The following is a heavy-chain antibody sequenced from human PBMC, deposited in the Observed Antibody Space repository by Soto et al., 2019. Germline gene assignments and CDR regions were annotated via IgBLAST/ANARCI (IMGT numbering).Heavy chain of an antibody. J-gene: IGHJ3*01. CDR1: GLTVSGKKY. CDR3: ATWHEREHAYDV. V-gene: IGHV3-53*01. Sequence: DVQLVESGGGLIQPGESQRLSCAAFGLTVSGKKYVAWVRQAPGKGLEWVSALYDVDGTYYADSLKGRFTTSTDSSKTTVYLQMNDLRPDDTAVYYCATWHEREHAYDVWGQGTTVTVSS. D-gene: IGHD1-1*01. CDR2: LYDVDGT.